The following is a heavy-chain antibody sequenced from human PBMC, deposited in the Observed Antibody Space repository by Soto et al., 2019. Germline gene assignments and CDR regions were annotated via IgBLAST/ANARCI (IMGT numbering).Heavy chain of an antibody. CDR3: ARVSCSGGRCCSWDDY. CDR2: ISAYNGNT. D-gene: IGHD2-15*01. J-gene: IGHJ4*01. V-gene: IGHV1-18*01. CDR1: GYTFTSYG. Sequence: ASVKVSCKASGYTFTSYGITCVRQAPGQGLEWMGWISAYNGNTNYAQKLQGRVTMTTDTSTSTAYMELRSLRSDDTAVYYCARVSCSGGRCCSWDDYWGHGTVVALSS.